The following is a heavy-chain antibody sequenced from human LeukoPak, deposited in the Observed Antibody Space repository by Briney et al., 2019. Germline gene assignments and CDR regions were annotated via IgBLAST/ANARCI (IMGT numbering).Heavy chain of an antibody. Sequence: SETLSLTCTVSGGSISSSSYYWGWIRQPPGKGPEWIGSIYYSGSTYYNPSLKSRVTISVDTSKNQFSLKLSSVTAADTAVYYYARQTPLAAAGLYYYYGMDVWGQGTTVTVSS. CDR2: IYYSGST. CDR1: GGSISSSSYY. V-gene: IGHV4-39*01. D-gene: IGHD6-13*01. CDR3: ARQTPLAAAGLYYYYGMDV. J-gene: IGHJ6*02.